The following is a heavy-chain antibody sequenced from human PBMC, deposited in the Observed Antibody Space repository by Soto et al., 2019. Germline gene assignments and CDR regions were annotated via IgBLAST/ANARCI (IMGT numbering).Heavy chain of an antibody. V-gene: IGHV3-11*01. D-gene: IGHD6-6*01. CDR1: GFTFSDYY. J-gene: IGHJ6*02. CDR3: AREVYSSSLPTSYYYYGMDV. CDR2: ISSSGSTI. Sequence: QVPLVESGGGLVKPGGSLRLSCAASGFTFSDYYMSWIRQAPGKGLEWVSYISSSGSTIYYADSVKGRFTISRDNAKNSLYLQMNSLRAEDTAVYYCAREVYSSSLPTSYYYYGMDVWGQGTTVTVSS.